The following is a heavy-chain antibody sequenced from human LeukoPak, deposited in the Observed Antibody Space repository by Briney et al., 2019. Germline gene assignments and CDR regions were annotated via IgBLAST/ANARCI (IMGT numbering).Heavy chain of an antibody. CDR3: ARGTEYYFDY. D-gene: IGHD1-1*01. CDR1: GGSFSGYY. Sequence: SETLSLTCAVDGGSFSGYYWSWIRQPPGKGLEWIGEINHSGSTNYNPSLKSRVTISVDTSKNQFSLKLSSVIAADTAVYYCARGTEYYFDYWGQGTLVTVSS. CDR2: INHSGST. V-gene: IGHV4-34*01. J-gene: IGHJ4*02.